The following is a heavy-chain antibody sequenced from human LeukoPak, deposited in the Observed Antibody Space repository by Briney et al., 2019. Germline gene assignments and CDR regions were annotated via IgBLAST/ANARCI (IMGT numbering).Heavy chain of an antibody. V-gene: IGHV3-21*01. D-gene: IGHD6-13*01. J-gene: IGHJ4*02. Sequence: GGSLRLSCAASGFTFSSYSMNWVRRAPGKGLEWVSSIGSSSSYIYYADSMKGRFTISRDNAKNSLYLQMNSLRAEDTAVYYCARVRTTGIAAAGTTYYFDSWGQGTLVTVSS. CDR1: GFTFSSYS. CDR2: IGSSSSYI. CDR3: ARVRTTGIAAAGTTYYFDS.